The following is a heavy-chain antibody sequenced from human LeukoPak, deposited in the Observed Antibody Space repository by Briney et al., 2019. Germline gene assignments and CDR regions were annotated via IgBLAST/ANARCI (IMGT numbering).Heavy chain of an antibody. D-gene: IGHD6-19*01. CDR2: ISWNSGSI. J-gene: IGHJ1*01. Sequence: GGSLRLSCAASGFTFDDYAMHWVRQAPGKGLEWVSGISWNSGSIGYADSVKGRFTISRDNAKNSLYLQMNSLRAEDTALYYCAKDGRGYSSGCQHWGQGTLVTVSS. CDR3: AKDGRGYSSGCQH. CDR1: GFTFDDYA. V-gene: IGHV3-9*01.